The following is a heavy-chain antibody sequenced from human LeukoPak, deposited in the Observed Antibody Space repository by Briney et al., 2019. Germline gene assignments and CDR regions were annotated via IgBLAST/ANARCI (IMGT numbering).Heavy chain of an antibody. CDR3: ARGDFNNYGYYFDY. CDR1: GGSPSSYY. J-gene: IGHJ4*02. V-gene: IGHV4-4*07. CDR2: IYTSGST. D-gene: IGHD5-18*01. Sequence: PSETLSLTCTVSGGSPSSYYWSWIRQPAGEGLEWIGRIYTSGSTNYNPSLKSRVTMSVGTSKNQFSLKLSSVTAADTAVYYCARGDFNNYGYYFDYWGQGTLVTVSS.